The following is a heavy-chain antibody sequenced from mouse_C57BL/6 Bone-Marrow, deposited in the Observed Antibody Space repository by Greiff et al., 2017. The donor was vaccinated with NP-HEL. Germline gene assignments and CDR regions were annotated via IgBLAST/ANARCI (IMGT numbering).Heavy chain of an antibody. CDR1: GYSITSGYY. Sequence: VQLQQSGPGLVKPSQSLSLTCSVTGYSITSGYYWNWIRQFPGNKLEWMGYISYDGSNNYNPSLKNRISITRDTSKNQFFLKLNSVTTEDTATYYCARDLLYDWDYWGQGTTLTVSS. J-gene: IGHJ2*01. CDR2: ISYDGSN. D-gene: IGHD2-3*01. CDR3: ARDLLYDWDY. V-gene: IGHV3-6*01.